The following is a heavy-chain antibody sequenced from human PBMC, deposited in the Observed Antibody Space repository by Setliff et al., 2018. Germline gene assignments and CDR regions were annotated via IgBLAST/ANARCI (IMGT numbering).Heavy chain of an antibody. CDR2: INPNSGGT. D-gene: IGHD3-22*01. J-gene: IGHJ4*02. V-gene: IGHV1-2*04. CDR3: ARGEAMIVEQTDFDY. CDR1: GYTFTGYY. Sequence: GASVKVSCKASGYTFTGYYMHWVRQAPGQGLEWMGWINPNSGGTNYAQKFQGWVTMTRDTSISTAYMELGSLRSDDTAVYYCARGEAMIVEQTDFDYWGQGTLVTVSS.